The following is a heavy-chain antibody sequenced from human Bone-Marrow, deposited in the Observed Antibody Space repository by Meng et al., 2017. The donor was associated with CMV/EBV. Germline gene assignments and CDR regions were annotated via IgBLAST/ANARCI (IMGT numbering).Heavy chain of an antibody. J-gene: IGHJ5*02. V-gene: IGHV4-4*02. CDR3: ASSRGGRSGYSGYVHWFDP. CDR1: IGGITW. Sequence: IGGITWSSWVRQPPGKWLKWLEEIYHSGSTNYNPSLRSRVTISVDKPKNQFSLKLGSVTAADTAVYYCASSRGGRSGYSGYVHWFDPWGQGTLVTVSS. CDR2: IYHSGST. D-gene: IGHD5-12*01.